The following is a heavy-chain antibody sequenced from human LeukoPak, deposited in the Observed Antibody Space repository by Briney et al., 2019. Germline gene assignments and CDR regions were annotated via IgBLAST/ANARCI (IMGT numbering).Heavy chain of an antibody. CDR1: GYSFTSYW. D-gene: IGHD1-26*01. CDR2: IYPGDSDT. CDR3: ATLSVGGNYYYYYGMDV. J-gene: IGHJ6*02. V-gene: IGHV5-51*01. Sequence: AGESLKISCKGSGYSFTSYWIGWVRQMPGKGLEWMGIIYPGDSDTRYSPSFQGQVTISADKSISTAYLQWSSLKASDTAMYYCATLSVGGNYYYYYGMDVWGQGTTVTVSS.